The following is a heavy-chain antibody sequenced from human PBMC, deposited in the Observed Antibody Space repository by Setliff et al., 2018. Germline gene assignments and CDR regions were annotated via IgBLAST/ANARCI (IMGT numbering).Heavy chain of an antibody. CDR1: GYTLTNYY. Sequence: ASVKVSCKASGYTLTNYYMHWVRQAPGQGLEWMGIINPSGGLTRYAQKFQGRVTMTRDTSTSTVYMEVISLRSEDTAVYFCAREGGGNSGPVGGPRGRNWFDPWGQGTLVTAPQ. CDR3: AREGGGNSGPVGGPRGRNWFDP. J-gene: IGHJ5*02. V-gene: IGHV1-46*01. CDR2: INPSGGLT. D-gene: IGHD3-16*01.